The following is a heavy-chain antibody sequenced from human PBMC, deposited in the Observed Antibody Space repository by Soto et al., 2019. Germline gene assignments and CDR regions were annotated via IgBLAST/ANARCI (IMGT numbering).Heavy chain of an antibody. Sequence: ASVKVSCKASGYTFTGYYMHWVRQAPGQGLEWMGWINPNSGGTNYAQKFQGRVTMTRDTSISTAYMELSRLRSDDTAVYYCATSAEYSSSSYQYWGQGTLVTVSS. V-gene: IGHV1-2*02. CDR3: ATSAEYSSSSYQY. J-gene: IGHJ4*02. CDR2: INPNSGGT. D-gene: IGHD6-6*01. CDR1: GYTFTGYY.